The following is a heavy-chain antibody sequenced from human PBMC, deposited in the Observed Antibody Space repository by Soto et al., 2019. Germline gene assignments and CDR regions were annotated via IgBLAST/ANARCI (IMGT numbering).Heavy chain of an antibody. J-gene: IGHJ4*02. V-gene: IGHV3-66*01. CDR1: GLTVSSND. CDR2: IYSGGST. D-gene: IGHD1-26*01. Sequence: GGSLRLSCAASGLTVSSNDMSWVRQAPGKGLEWVSVIYSGGSTYYADSVKGRFTISRDNSKNTLYLQMNSLRAEDTAVYYCARVSGGPYDYWGQGTLVTVSS. CDR3: ARVSGGPYDY.